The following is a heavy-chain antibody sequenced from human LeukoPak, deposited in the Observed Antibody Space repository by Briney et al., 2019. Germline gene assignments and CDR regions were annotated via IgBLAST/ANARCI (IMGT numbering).Heavy chain of an antibody. V-gene: IGHV3-23*01. Sequence: GGSLRLSCAASGFTFSSYAMSWVRQAPGKGLEWVSAISGSGGSTYYADSVKGRFTISRDNSKNTLYLQMNSLRAEDTAVYYCARGEQQLVPGSNWFDPWGQGTLVTVSS. CDR3: ARGEQQLVPGSNWFDP. D-gene: IGHD6-13*01. CDR1: GFTFSSYA. CDR2: ISGSGGST. J-gene: IGHJ5*02.